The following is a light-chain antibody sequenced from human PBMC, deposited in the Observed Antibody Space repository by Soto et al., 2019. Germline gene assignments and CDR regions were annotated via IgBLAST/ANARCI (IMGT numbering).Light chain of an antibody. CDR1: QSVSSN. Sequence: EIVITQSPATLSVSPGERATLSCRASQSVSSNLAWYQQKPGQAPRLLIYGASTRATGIPARFSGSGYGTEFTLTISSLQSEDFAVYYCQQYNNWPQTFGQGTKVDIK. CDR2: GAS. V-gene: IGKV3D-15*01. J-gene: IGKJ1*01. CDR3: QQYNNWPQT.